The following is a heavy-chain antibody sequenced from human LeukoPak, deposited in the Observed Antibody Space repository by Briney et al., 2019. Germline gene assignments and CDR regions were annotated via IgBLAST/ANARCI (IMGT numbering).Heavy chain of an antibody. CDR1: GGSISSYY. J-gene: IGHJ4*02. V-gene: IGHV4-4*07. Sequence: SETLSLTCTVSGGSISSYYWSWIRQPAGKGLEWIGRIYTSGSTNYNPSLKSRVTMSVDTSKNQFSLKLSSVTAADTAVYYCARVASSSGWYGGRGYYFDYWGQGTLVTVSS. CDR3: ARVASSSGWYGGRGYYFDY. D-gene: IGHD6-19*01. CDR2: IYTSGST.